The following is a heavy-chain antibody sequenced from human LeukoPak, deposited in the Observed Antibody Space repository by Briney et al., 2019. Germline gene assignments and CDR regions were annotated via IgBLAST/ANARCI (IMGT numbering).Heavy chain of an antibody. Sequence: GGSLRLSCAASGFTFSSFAMHWVRQAPGKGLEWVAVISFDGSDKYYAEAVKGRFTISRDNSETTVYLQMNSLRAEDTAVYYCARDLDSSGYYYAYWGQGSLVTVSS. D-gene: IGHD3-22*01. V-gene: IGHV3-30*04. CDR1: GFTFSSFA. CDR3: ARDLDSSGYYYAY. CDR2: ISFDGSDK. J-gene: IGHJ4*02.